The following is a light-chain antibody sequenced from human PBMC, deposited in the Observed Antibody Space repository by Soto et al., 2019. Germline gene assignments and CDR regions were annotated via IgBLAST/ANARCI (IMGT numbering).Light chain of an antibody. V-gene: IGLV2-23*02. CDR2: EVS. J-gene: IGLJ2*01. CDR1: SSDVGSHNF. CDR3: CAYADSSPSGVI. Sequence: QSALTQPASVSGSPGQSVTISCTGTSSDVGSHNFVSWYQQHPGKAPKLMIHEVSKRPSGVSPRFSGSKSGNTASLTVTGLQPEDDADYYCCAYADSSPSGVIFGGGTKVTVL.